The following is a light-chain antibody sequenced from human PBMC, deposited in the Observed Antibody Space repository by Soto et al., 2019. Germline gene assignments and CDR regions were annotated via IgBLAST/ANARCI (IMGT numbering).Light chain of an antibody. CDR2: DAT. CDR1: QSVSSY. Sequence: EIVLTQSPATLSLSPGDRATLSCRASQSVSSYLAWYLQKPGQAPRLLIYDATNSATGIPARFSGSGSATDFTLPIWSLEPADFAVSYRPQRSNGALFAIGPETKVHI. J-gene: IGKJ3*01. V-gene: IGKV3-11*01. CDR3: PQRSNGALFA.